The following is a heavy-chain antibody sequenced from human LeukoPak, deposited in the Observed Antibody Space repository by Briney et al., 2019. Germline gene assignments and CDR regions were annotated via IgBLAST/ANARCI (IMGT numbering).Heavy chain of an antibody. CDR1: GYSFTSYG. CDR2: MSAYNGKT. J-gene: IGHJ6*03. CDR3: ARGQSGSYSAYYYYMDV. V-gene: IGHV1-18*01. D-gene: IGHD1-26*01. Sequence: ASVKVSCKASGYSFTSYGFNWVRQAPGQGLEWMGWMSAYNGKTNYAHSLQGRVTVTADTSTSTAYMELRSLRSEDTAVYYCARGQSGSYSAYYYYMDVWGKGTTVTVSS.